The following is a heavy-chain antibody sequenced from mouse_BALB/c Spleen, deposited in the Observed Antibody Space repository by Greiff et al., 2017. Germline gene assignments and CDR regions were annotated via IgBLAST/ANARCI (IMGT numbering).Heavy chain of an antibody. J-gene: IGHJ2*01. D-gene: IGHD2-3*01. CDR3: ANGWGFDY. CDR1: GYSITSDYA. Sequence: EVQLQESGPGLVKPSQSLSLTCTVTGYSITSDYAWNWIRQFPGNKLEWMGYISYSGSTSYNPSLKSRISITRDTSKNQFFLQLNSVTTEDTATYYCANGWGFDYWGQGTTLTVSS. V-gene: IGHV3-2*02. CDR2: ISYSGST.